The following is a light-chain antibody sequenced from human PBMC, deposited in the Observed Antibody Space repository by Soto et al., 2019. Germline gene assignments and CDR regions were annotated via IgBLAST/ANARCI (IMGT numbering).Light chain of an antibody. CDR1: SSDVGGYNY. J-gene: IGLJ6*01. V-gene: IGLV2-14*01. CDR2: DVS. Sequence: GLTQPSCVYASPGQSITISCTGTSSDVGGYNYVSWYQQHPGKAPKLLIYDVSNRPSGASNRFSGSKSGNTASLTISGLQAEDEADYYCSSYTGSTSQHHVFRTGSKVT. CDR3: SSYTGSTSQHHV.